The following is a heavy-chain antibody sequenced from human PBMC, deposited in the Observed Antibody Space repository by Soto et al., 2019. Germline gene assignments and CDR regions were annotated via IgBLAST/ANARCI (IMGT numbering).Heavy chain of an antibody. Sequence: QVQLVESGGGVVQPGRSLRLSCAASGFTFSNYGMHWVRQAPGKGLEWVAGIWYDGSNKFYADSVKGRFTISRDTSKNTLYLQMNSLRVEDTAVYYCARVLSGPLDYWGQGTLVTVSS. CDR1: GFTFSNYG. D-gene: IGHD3-16*01. CDR2: IWYDGSNK. V-gene: IGHV3-33*01. CDR3: ARVLSGPLDY. J-gene: IGHJ4*02.